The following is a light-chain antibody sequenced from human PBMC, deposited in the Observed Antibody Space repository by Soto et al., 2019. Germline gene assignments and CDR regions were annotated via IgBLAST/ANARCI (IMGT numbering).Light chain of an antibody. V-gene: IGKV3-15*01. CDR3: QQYNNWPRT. CDR2: GAS. CDR1: QSVSSN. Sequence: EIFMTQSPATLSVSPVEIATLSCRASQSVSSNLAWYQQKRGQAPRLLIYGASSRATGIPARFSGSGSGTEFTLTIGSLQSEDFAVYYCQQYNNWPRTFGQGTKVDIK. J-gene: IGKJ2*01.